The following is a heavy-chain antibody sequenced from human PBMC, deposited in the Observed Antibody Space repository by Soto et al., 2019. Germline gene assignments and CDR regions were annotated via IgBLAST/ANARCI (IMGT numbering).Heavy chain of an antibody. CDR1: GFTVSSNY. CDR3: ARDRYSSRSGWLDP. D-gene: IGHD6-13*01. V-gene: IGHV3-53*01. J-gene: IGHJ5*02. Sequence: PGGSLRLSCAASGFTVSSNYMSWVRQAPGKGLEWVSVIYSGGSTYYADSVKGRFTISRDNSKNTLYLQMNSLRAEDTAVYYCARDRYSSRSGWLDPWGQGTLVTVYS. CDR2: IYSGGST.